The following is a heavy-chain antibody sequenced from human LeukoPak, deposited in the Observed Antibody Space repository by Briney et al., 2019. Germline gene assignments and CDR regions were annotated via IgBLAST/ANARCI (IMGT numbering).Heavy chain of an antibody. CDR1: GFTFSSYG. J-gene: IGHJ4*02. CDR3: AKETSTPYYFDY. CDR2: ISYDGSNK. D-gene: IGHD1-1*01. V-gene: IGHV3-30*18. Sequence: GGSLRLSCAASGFTFSSYGMHWVRQAPGKGLEWVAVISYDGSNKYYADSVKGRFTISRVNSKNTLYLQMNSLRAEDTAVYYCAKETSTPYYFDYWGQGTLVTVSS.